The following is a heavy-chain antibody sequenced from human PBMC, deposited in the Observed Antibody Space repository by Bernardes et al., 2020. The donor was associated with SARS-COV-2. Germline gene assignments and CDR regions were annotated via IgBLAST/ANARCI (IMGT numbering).Heavy chain of an antibody. CDR2: IHQSSAFI. D-gene: IGHD3-10*01. V-gene: IGHV3-23*01. J-gene: IGHJ4*02. Sequence: GGSLRLSCAASGFTLSSYAMSWVRQAPGKGLEGVAVIHQSSAFIYSADSVRGRFTISRDNSKNTLHLQMNSMKAEDTALYYCAKKGSTAAGLGKYYYLDQWGQGTLVTVSS. CDR1: GFTLSSYA. CDR3: AKKGSTAAGLGKYYYLDQ.